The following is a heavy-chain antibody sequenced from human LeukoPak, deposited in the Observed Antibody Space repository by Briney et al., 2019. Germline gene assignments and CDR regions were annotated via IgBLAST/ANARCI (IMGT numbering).Heavy chain of an antibody. D-gene: IGHD6-13*01. CDR1: GFTVSSNY. V-gene: IGHV3-53*01. Sequence: PGGSLRLSCAASGFTVSSNYMSWVRQAPGKGLEWVSVIYSGGSTYYADSVKGRFTISRDNAKNSLYLQMNSLRAEDTVVYYCTRDHTGSSWRSAFDIWGQGTMVTVSS. J-gene: IGHJ3*02. CDR2: IYSGGST. CDR3: TRDHTGSSWRSAFDI.